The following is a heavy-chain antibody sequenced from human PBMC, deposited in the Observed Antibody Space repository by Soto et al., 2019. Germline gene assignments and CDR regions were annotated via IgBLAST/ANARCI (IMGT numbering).Heavy chain of an antibody. CDR1: GGSISSGGYS. J-gene: IGHJ6*02. CDR2: IYHSGST. D-gene: IGHD6-13*01. V-gene: IGHV4-30-2*01. Sequence: SETLSLTCAVSGGSISSGGYSWSWIRQPPGKGLEWIGYIYHSGSTYYNPSLKSRATISVDRSKSQFSLKLSSVTAADTAVYYCARHGAHRGIAAAEPVLGKTGYYYYGMDVWGQGTTVTVSS. CDR3: ARHGAHRGIAAAEPVLGKTGYYYYGMDV.